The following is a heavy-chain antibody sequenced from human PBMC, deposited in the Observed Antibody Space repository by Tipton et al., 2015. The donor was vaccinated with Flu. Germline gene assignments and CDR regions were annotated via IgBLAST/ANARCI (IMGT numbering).Heavy chain of an antibody. CDR1: GGSISQYY. CDR3: ARHRRSTLAH. V-gene: IGHV4-59*08. J-gene: IGHJ4*02. Sequence: TLSLTCSVSGGSISQYYWSWIRQPPGKGLEWIGYIYYTGSTHYNPSLKSRVIISVGTSQNVLSLQLSSVIAADTAVYYCARHRRSTLAHWGQGVLVTVSS. CDR2: IYYTGST.